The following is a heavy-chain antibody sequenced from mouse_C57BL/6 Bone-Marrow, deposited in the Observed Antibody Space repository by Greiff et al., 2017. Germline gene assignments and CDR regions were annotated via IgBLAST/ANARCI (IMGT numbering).Heavy chain of an antibody. J-gene: IGHJ3*01. Sequence: QVQLQQSGPELVKPGASVKISCKASGYSFTSYYIHWVKQRPGQGLEWIGWIYPGSGNTKYNEKFKGKATLTADTSSSTAYMQLSSLTSEDSAVYYCALHYYGSSPFAYWGQGTLVTVSA. V-gene: IGHV1-66*01. CDR1: GYSFTSYY. CDR3: ALHYYGSSPFAY. D-gene: IGHD1-1*01. CDR2: IYPGSGNT.